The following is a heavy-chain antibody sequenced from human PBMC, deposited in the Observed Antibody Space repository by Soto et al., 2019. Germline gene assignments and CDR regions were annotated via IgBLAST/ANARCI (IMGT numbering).Heavy chain of an antibody. CDR3: VKDRDSNSWPSRDV. J-gene: IGHJ6*02. Sequence: GASVKVSCKTSGYTFTRNGISWVRQAPGQGLEWMGWISPNSGNTKYAQKLQGRVIMTTDTSTSTAYMELRSLRSDDTAVYYCVKDRDSNSWPSRDVWGPGTRVTVSS. V-gene: IGHV1-18*01. D-gene: IGHD3-22*01. CDR2: ISPNSGNT. CDR1: GYTFTRNG.